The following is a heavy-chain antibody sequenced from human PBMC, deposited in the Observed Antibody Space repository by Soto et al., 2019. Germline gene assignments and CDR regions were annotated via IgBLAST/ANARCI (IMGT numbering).Heavy chain of an antibody. D-gene: IGHD3-16*01. Sequence: QVQLVQSGAEVKKPGSSVRVSCKASGTIFSSYTISWVRQAPGKGLEWMGRIIPILGETNSAQKFQDRVTLTADKSTNTAYMEPNSLTLEDTAVYYCARGLGGRMDDWGQGTTVTVSS. J-gene: IGHJ6*02. CDR1: GTIFSSYT. CDR2: IIPILGET. V-gene: IGHV1-69*08. CDR3: ARGLGGRMDD.